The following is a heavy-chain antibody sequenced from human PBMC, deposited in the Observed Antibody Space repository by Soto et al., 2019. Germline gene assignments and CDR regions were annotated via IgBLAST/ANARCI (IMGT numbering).Heavy chain of an antibody. CDR3: ARQVVTASSPIYYFDY. Sequence: SETLSLTCAVSGGSISSGDYSWSWIRQPPGKGLEWIGYIYHSGSTYYNPSLKSRLTISVDRSKNQFSLKLYSVTAADTAMYYRARQVVTASSPIYYFDYWGQGILDLVSS. D-gene: IGHD2-21*02. V-gene: IGHV4-30-2*01. CDR1: GGSISSGDYS. CDR2: IYHSGST. J-gene: IGHJ4*02.